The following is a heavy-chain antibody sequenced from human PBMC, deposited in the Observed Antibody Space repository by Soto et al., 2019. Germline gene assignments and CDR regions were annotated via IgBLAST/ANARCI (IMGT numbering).Heavy chain of an antibody. J-gene: IGHJ6*02. CDR2: IGTAGDT. V-gene: IGHV3-13*01. Sequence: GGSLRLSCAASGFNFISYDIHWVRQATGKGLEWVSGIGTAGDTYYPGAVEGRFIMSRENAENSVYLEMNSLRPGDTAVYYCARGVLGPGDYYYGMDVWGQGTTVTV. CDR1: GFNFISYD. CDR3: ARGVLGPGDYYYGMDV. D-gene: IGHD2-8*02.